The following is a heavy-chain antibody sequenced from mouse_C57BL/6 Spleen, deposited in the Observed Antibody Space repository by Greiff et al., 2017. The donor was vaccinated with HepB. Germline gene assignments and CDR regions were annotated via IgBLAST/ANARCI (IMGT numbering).Heavy chain of an antibody. CDR2: IYPGSGNT. J-gene: IGHJ4*01. V-gene: IGHV1-66*01. CDR3: AGSSLYAMDY. Sequence: VQLQQSGPELVKPGASVKISCKASGYSFTSYYIHWVKQRPGQGLEWIGWIYPGSGNTKYNEKFKGKATLTADTSSSTAYMQLSSLPSEDSAVFYCAGSSLYAMDYWGQGTSVTVSS. CDR1: GYSFTSYY. D-gene: IGHD1-1*01.